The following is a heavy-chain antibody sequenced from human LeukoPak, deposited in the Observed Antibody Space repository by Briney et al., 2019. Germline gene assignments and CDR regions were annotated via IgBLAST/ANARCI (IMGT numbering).Heavy chain of an antibody. CDR1: GGTFSSYA. Sequence: ASVKVSCKASGGTFSSYAISWVRQATGQGLEWMAWMNPNSGNTGNAQKFQGRVTITWDSSISTAYMELSSLRSEDTAVYYCARDGYSGYDQHDAFDIWGQGTMVTVSS. CDR2: MNPNSGNT. CDR3: ARDGYSGYDQHDAFDI. D-gene: IGHD5-12*01. J-gene: IGHJ3*02. V-gene: IGHV1-8*03.